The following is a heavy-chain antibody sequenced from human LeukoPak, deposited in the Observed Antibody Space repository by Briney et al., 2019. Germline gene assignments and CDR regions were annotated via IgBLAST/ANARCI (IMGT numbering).Heavy chain of an antibody. J-gene: IGHJ3*02. CDR3: ARAAVAGTGVGAFDI. V-gene: IGHV3-33*01. CDR1: GFTFSSYG. CDR2: IWYDGSNK. D-gene: IGHD6-19*01. Sequence: PGGSLRLPCAASGFTFSSYGMHWVRQAPGKGLEWVAVIWYDGSNKYYADSVKGRFTISRDNSKNTLYLQMNSLRAEDTAVYYCARAAVAGTGVGAFDIWGQGTMVTVSS.